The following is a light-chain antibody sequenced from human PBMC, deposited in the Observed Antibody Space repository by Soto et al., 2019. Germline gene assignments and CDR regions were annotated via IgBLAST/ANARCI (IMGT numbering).Light chain of an antibody. J-gene: IGKJ1*01. CDR1: QSISSW. CDR2: KAS. CDR3: QQYNSYRRT. V-gene: IGKV1-5*03. Sequence: DIQMTQSPSTLSASVGDRVTITCRASQSISSWLAWYQQKPGKAPKLLIYKASSLESGVPSRCSGSGSGTEFTLTISSMQPDDFATYYCQQYNSYRRTCRQGTKVEIK.